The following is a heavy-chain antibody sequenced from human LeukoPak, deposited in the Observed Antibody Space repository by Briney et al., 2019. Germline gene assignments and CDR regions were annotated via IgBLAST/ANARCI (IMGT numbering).Heavy chain of an antibody. CDR3: ARRHGRCSDGSCYYPDY. Sequence: ASVKVSCKASGYTFTSHDINWVRQATGQGLEWMGWMNPNSGNTGYAQKFQGRVTMTRNSSITTACMELSSLRSKDTAVYYCARRHGRCSDGSCYYPDYWGQGTLVTVSS. V-gene: IGHV1-8*01. J-gene: IGHJ4*02. CDR2: MNPNSGNT. D-gene: IGHD2-15*01. CDR1: GYTFTSHD.